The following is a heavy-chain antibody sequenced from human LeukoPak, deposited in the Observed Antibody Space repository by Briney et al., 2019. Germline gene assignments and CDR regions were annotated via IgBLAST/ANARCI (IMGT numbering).Heavy chain of an antibody. V-gene: IGHV5-51*01. CDR1: GYSFTNYW. D-gene: IGHD2-15*01. Sequence: GASLKISCKGSGYSFTNYWVDWVRRMPGKGLEYMGIIYPGDSDTRYSPSFQGQITISVDKSINTAYLQWSSLKASDTGIYYCARRGTTCSDEKCYSDGLDYWGQGTLVTVSS. J-gene: IGHJ4*02. CDR2: IYPGDSDT. CDR3: ARRGTTCSDEKCYSDGLDY.